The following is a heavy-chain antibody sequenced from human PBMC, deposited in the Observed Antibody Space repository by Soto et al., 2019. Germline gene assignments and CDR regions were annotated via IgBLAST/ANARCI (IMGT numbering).Heavy chain of an antibody. V-gene: IGHV4-31*03. D-gene: IGHD7-27*01. CDR3: AKDLTGAPVSYYFDY. Sequence: SETLSLTCTVSGGSISSSGYYWSWIRQHPGKGLEWIGYIYYSGSTYYNPSLKSRVTISVDTSKNQFSLRAEDTAVYYCAKDLTGAPVSYYFDYWGQGTLVTVSS. CDR2: IYYSGST. J-gene: IGHJ4*02. CDR1: GGSISSSGYY.